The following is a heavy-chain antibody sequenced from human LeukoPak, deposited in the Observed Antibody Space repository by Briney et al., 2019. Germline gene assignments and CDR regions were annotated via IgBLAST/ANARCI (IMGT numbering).Heavy chain of an antibody. CDR1: GFTFINYG. J-gene: IGHJ4*02. Sequence: GGSLRLSCAASGFTFINYGMHWVRQAPGKGLEWVAVISYDGTNKYYADSVKGRFTISRDNSKNTLYLQMNSLKTDDAAVYYCANYGDYQYFDYWGQGTPVTVSS. CDR2: ISYDGTNK. V-gene: IGHV3-30*18. D-gene: IGHD4-17*01. CDR3: ANYGDYQYFDY.